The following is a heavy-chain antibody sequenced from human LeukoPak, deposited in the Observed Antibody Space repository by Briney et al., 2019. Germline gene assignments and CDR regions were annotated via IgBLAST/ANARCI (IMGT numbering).Heavy chain of an antibody. CDR3: ARDYHGLDY. Sequence: GRSLRLSCAASGFTFRNFGMHWVRQAPGKGLEWVAVIWYDGNNKYYADSVKGRFTISRDNSKNTLYLQMKSLGAEDTAVYYCARDYHGLDYWGQGTLVTVSS. CDR1: GFTFRNFG. J-gene: IGHJ4*02. V-gene: IGHV3-33*01. D-gene: IGHD2-2*01. CDR2: IWYDGNNK.